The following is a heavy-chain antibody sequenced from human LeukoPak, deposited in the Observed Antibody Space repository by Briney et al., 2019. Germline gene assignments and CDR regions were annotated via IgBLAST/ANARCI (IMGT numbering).Heavy chain of an antibody. J-gene: IGHJ6*02. CDR3: ARLMIAAAGNYYYGMDV. CDR1: GGSISSSSYY. V-gene: IGHV4-39*01. Sequence: SETLSLTCTVSGGSISSSSYYWGWIRQPPGKGLEWIGSIYYSGSTYYNPSLKSRVTIPVDTSKNQFSLKLSSVTAADTAVYYCARLMIAAAGNYYYGMDVWGQGTTVTVSS. CDR2: IYYSGST. D-gene: IGHD6-13*01.